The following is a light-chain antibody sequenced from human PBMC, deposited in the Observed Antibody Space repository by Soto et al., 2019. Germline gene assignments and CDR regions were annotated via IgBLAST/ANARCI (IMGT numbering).Light chain of an antibody. CDR3: QSYASSLSGVV. Sequence: QSVLTQPPSVSGAPGQRVTISCTGSSSNIGAGYDVHWYQQLPGTAPKLLIYGNSNRPSGVPDRFSGSKSGTSASLAITGLQAEDEPDYYCQSYASSLSGVVFGGGTKLTVL. J-gene: IGLJ2*01. CDR1: SSNIGAGYD. V-gene: IGLV1-40*01. CDR2: GNS.